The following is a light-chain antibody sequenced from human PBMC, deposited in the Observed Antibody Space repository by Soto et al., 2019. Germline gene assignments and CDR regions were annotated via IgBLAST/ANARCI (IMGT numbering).Light chain of an antibody. CDR1: QNIDNK. Sequence: EIVMTQSPATLSVSPGERATLSCRASQNIDNKLVWYQQKPGQVPRLLIYDASTRATGIPARFSGSGSGTEFTLTISSLQSVDFAFYYCQQFHYWWTFGQGTKVEIK. CDR3: QQFHYWWT. CDR2: DAS. V-gene: IGKV3-15*01. J-gene: IGKJ1*01.